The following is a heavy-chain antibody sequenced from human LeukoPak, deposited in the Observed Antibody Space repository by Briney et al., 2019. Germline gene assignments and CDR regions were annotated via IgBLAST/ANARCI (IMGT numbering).Heavy chain of an antibody. CDR2: ISHSGST. V-gene: IGHV4-59*01. CDR3: ARANGNEFDY. Sequence: SETLSLTCTVSGGSISSYYWGWIRQPPGKGLEWITCISHSGSTNYNPSLKTRVSISMDMSKNQFSLRLSSVTAADTAVYYCARANGNEFDYWGQGTLLTVSS. J-gene: IGHJ4*02. CDR1: GGSISSYY. D-gene: IGHD1-26*01.